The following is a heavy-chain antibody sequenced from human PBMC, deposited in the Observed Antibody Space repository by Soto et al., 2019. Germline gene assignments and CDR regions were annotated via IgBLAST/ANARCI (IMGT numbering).Heavy chain of an antibody. CDR3: ARARLASYGAYATYYYYGMDV. CDR1: GGTFSSYA. D-gene: IGHD4-17*01. V-gene: IGHV1-69*01. CDR2: IIPIFGTA. Sequence: QVQLVQSGAEVMKPGSSVKVSCKASGGTFSSYAISWVRQAPGQGLEWMGGIIPIFGTANYAQKFQGRVTITEDESTSTAYRELSRLSSEDTAVYYCARARLASYGAYATYYYYGMDVWGQGTTVTASS. J-gene: IGHJ6*02.